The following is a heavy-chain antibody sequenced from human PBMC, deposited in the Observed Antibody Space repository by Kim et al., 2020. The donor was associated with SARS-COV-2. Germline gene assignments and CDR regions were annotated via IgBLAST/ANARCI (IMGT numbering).Heavy chain of an antibody. CDR2: IKSKTDGGTT. V-gene: IGHV3-15*01. D-gene: IGHD4-4*01. Sequence: GGSLRLSCAASGFTFSNAWMSWVRQAPGKGLEWVGRIKSKTDGGTTDYAAPVKGRFTISRDDSKNTLYLQMNSLKTEDTAVYYCTTDGSAPGLQYFFRSGMDVWGQGTTVTVSS. J-gene: IGHJ6*02. CDR3: TTDGSAPGLQYFFRSGMDV. CDR1: GFTFSNAW.